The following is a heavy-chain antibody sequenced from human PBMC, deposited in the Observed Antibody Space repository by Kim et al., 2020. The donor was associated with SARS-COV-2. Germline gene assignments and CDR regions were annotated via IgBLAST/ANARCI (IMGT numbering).Heavy chain of an antibody. CDR3: ARSGYSSGWFYYFDY. D-gene: IGHD6-19*01. V-gene: IGHV3-74*01. Sequence: ADSVKGRFTISRDNAKNTLYLQMNSLRAEDTAVYYCARSGYSSGWFYYFDYWGQGTLVTVSS. J-gene: IGHJ4*02.